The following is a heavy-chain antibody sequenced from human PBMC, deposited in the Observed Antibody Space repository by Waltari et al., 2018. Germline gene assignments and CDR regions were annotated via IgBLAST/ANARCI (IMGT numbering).Heavy chain of an antibody. CDR1: GRTFSSYA. Sequence: QVQLVQSGAEVKKPGSSVKVSCKASGRTFSSYAISWVRQAPGQGLEWMGGIIPIFGTANYAQKFQGRVTITADESTSTAYMELSSLRSEDTAVYYCAAGSGSYMIEYYYMDVWGKGTTVTISS. D-gene: IGHD3-10*01. J-gene: IGHJ6*03. CDR2: IIPIFGTA. CDR3: AAGSGSYMIEYYYMDV. V-gene: IGHV1-69*12.